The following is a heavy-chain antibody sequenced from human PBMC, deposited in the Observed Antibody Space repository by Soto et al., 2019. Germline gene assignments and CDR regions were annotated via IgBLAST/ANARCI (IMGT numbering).Heavy chain of an antibody. D-gene: IGHD3-9*01. J-gene: IGHJ4*02. V-gene: IGHV3-30-3*01. CDR3: ARERVSGYYNVIGY. CDR2: LSYDVNNK. CDR1: GFTFSSYS. Sequence: GGSLRLSCAASGFTFSSYSMHWVRQAPGKGLEWVAVLSYDVNNKFYADSVKGRFTISRDNSKNTLYLKMNSLRAEDTAVYYCARERVSGYYNVIGYWGQGTLVTVSS.